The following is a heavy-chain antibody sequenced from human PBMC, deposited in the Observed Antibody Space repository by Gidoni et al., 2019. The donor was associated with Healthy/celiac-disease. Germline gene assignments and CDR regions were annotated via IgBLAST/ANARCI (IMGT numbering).Heavy chain of an antibody. J-gene: IGHJ4*02. CDR1: GFTFSSYS. D-gene: IGHD6-13*01. V-gene: IGHV3-21*01. CDR2: ISSSSIDI. Sequence: EVQLVESGGGLVKPGGSLSLSCAASGFTFSSYSMQWLRQAPGQGLAWVSSISSSSIDIYYADSVKGRFTISRDNAKNSLYLQMNSLRAEDTAVYYCARVGAGSAGSHWGQGTLVTVSS. CDR3: ARVGAGSAGSH.